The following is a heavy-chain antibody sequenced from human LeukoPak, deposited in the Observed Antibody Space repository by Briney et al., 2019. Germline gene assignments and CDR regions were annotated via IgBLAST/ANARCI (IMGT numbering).Heavy chain of an antibody. CDR1: GYTFTSYY. CDR3: ARELSITMIVVSFDY. D-gene: IGHD3-22*01. Sequence: ASVKVSCKASGYTFTSYYMHWVRQAPGQGLEWMGIINPSGGSTSYAQKFQGRVTVTRDTSTSTVYMELSSLRSEDTAVYYCARELSITMIVVSFDYWGQGTLVTVSS. CDR2: INPSGGST. V-gene: IGHV1-46*01. J-gene: IGHJ4*02.